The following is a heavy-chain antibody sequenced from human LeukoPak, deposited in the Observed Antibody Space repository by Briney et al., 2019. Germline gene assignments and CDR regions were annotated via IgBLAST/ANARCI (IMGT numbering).Heavy chain of an antibody. Sequence: GGSLRLSCAASGFTFSSYAMTWVRQAPGKGLEWVSTISDSGRGTYYADSVKGRFTISRDTSKNTLYLQMNSLRAEDTAVYYCAKNLGSGTYWYYFDYWGQGTLVTVSS. D-gene: IGHD3-10*02. V-gene: IGHV3-23*01. CDR1: GFTFSSYA. CDR3: AKNLGSGTYWYYFDY. CDR2: ISDSGRGT. J-gene: IGHJ4*02.